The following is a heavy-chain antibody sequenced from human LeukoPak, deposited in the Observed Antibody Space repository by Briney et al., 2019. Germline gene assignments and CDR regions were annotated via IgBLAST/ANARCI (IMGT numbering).Heavy chain of an antibody. J-gene: IGHJ4*02. CDR3: AKDFVNGMMDN. Sequence: GGSLSLFCVASGFTFNNYWMHWVRQVPGKGLVWVSVIKTDGTVTDYADFVKGRFTISRDNDKNTVYLQMNSLRAEDTSVYYCAKDFVNGMMDNWGQGTLVTVSS. CDR1: GFTFNNYW. V-gene: IGHV3-74*01. CDR2: IKTDGTVT. D-gene: IGHD3-16*01.